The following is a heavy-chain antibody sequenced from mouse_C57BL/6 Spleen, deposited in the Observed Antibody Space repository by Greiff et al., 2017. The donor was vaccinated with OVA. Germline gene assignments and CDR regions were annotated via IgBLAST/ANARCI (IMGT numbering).Heavy chain of an antibody. D-gene: IGHD1-1*01. CDR1: GFTFSDYY. V-gene: IGHV5-16*01. Sequence: EVQLVESEGGLVQPGSSMKLSCTASGFTFSDYYMAWVRQVPEKGLEWVANINYDGSSTNYLDYLKSRFIISRDNAKNILYLQMSSLKSEDTATYYCAREGSSYWYFDVWGTGTTVTVSS. J-gene: IGHJ1*03. CDR3: AREGSSYWYFDV. CDR2: INYDGSST.